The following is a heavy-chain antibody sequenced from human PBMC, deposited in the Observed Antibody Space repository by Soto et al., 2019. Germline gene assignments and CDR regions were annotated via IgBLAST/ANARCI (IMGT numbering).Heavy chain of an antibody. Sequence: EVQLVESGGGLVKPGRSLRLSCTASGFTFGDYAMSWFRQAPGKGREWVGFIRSKAYGGTTEYAASVKGRFTISRDDSKSIAYLQMNSLKTEDTAVYYCTRAAPRWYDSSGYVFDYWGQGTLVTVSS. D-gene: IGHD3-22*01. CDR3: TRAAPRWYDSSGYVFDY. CDR1: GFTFGDYA. J-gene: IGHJ4*02. V-gene: IGHV3-49*05. CDR2: IRSKAYGGTT.